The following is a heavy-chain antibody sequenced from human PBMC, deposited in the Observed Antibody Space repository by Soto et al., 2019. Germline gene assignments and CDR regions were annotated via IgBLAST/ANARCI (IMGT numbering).Heavy chain of an antibody. J-gene: IGHJ6*03. Sequence: ASETLSLTCTVSGGSISSGGYYWSWIRQHPGKGLEWIGYIYYSGSTYYNPSLKSRVTISVDTSKNQFSLKLSSVTAADTAVYYCARAGGLALYYYYYMDVWGKGTTVTVSS. V-gene: IGHV4-31*03. CDR1: GGSISSGGYY. CDR2: IYYSGST. CDR3: ARAGGLALYYYYYMDV. D-gene: IGHD3-16*01.